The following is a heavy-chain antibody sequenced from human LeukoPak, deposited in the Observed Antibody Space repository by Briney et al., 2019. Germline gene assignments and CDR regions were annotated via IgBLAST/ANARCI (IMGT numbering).Heavy chain of an antibody. CDR1: GYPFDNFG. Sequence: ASVKVSCKASGYPFDNFGLTWVRQAPGQGLEWMGWISAYNGNTHYAQKFRGRLTMTTDTSTTTAYLELRSLKSDGTAVYYCARDRLGGDLTGESLYWGQGTLVTVSS. CDR3: ARDRLGGDLTGESLY. D-gene: IGHD4-17*01. V-gene: IGHV1-18*01. J-gene: IGHJ4*02. CDR2: ISAYNGNT.